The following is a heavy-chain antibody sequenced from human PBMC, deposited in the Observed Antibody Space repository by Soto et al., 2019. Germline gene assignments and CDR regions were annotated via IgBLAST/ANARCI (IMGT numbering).Heavy chain of an antibody. CDR3: AKTRVRREYWYFDL. CDR2: ISYDGSNK. V-gene: IGHV3-30*18. D-gene: IGHD1-1*01. CDR1: GFTFSSYG. Sequence: PGGSLRLSCAASGFTFSSYGMHWVRQAPGKGLEWVAVISYDGSNKYYADSVKGRFTISRDNSKNTLYLQMNSLRAEDTAVYYCAKTRVRREYWYFDLWGRGTLVTVLL. J-gene: IGHJ2*01.